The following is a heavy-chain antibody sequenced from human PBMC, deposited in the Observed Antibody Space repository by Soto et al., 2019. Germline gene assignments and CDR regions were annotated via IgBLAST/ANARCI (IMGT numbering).Heavy chain of an antibody. D-gene: IGHD2-15*01. CDR2: IYYSGST. CDR3: ARSIVAVVGANPYWFDP. Sequence: QVQLQESGPGLVKPSQTLSLTCTVSGGSISSSAYYWSWIRQHPGKGLELIGHIYYSGSTYYNPSLKCRVSISVDTSKNQFSLKLSSVTVADTAVYYCARSIVAVVGANPYWFDPWGQGTLVTVSS. J-gene: IGHJ5*02. CDR1: GGSISSSAYY. V-gene: IGHV4-31*03.